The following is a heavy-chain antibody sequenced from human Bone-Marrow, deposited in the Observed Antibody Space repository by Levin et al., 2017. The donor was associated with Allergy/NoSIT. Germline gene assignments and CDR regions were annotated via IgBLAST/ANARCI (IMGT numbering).Heavy chain of an antibody. CDR3: ARSGSVSRGLDY. J-gene: IGHJ4*02. CDR1: GGSISSTGFF. CDR2: FHYGERT. V-gene: IGHV4-39*07. Sequence: SETLSLTCTVSGGSISSTGFFWGWLRQPPGKGLEWIGSFHYGERTHYNPSLQSRLTISFDTSKSQFSLKLNSVTAADTAVYYCARSGSVSRGLDYWGQGMLVTVSS. D-gene: IGHD1-26*01.